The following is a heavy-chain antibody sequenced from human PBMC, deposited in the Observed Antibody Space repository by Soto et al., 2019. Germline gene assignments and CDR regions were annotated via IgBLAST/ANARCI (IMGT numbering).Heavy chain of an antibody. J-gene: IGHJ4*02. V-gene: IGHV3-74*01. CDR3: ARDLAGVDDS. D-gene: IGHD7-27*01. CDR1: GFTFSTYW. Sequence: EVQLVESGGGLVQPGGSLRLSCAASGFTFSTYWMHWVRQVPGKGLVWVSRVNPDGTTTNYAASVKGRFTISRDNAKNTLHLQMNSLRVDDTAVYVCARDLAGVDDSWGQGTLVTVSS. CDR2: VNPDGTTT.